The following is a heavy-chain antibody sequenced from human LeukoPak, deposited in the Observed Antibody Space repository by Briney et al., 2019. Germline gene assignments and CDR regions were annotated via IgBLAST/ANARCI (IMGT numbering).Heavy chain of an antibody. V-gene: IGHV3-53*01. CDR1: GFTVSSNY. D-gene: IGHD3-22*01. CDR2: IYSGGST. J-gene: IGHJ5*02. Sequence: GGSLRLSCAASGFTVSSNYMSWVRQAPGKGLEWVSVIYSGGSTYYPDSVKGRFTISRDNSKNTLYLQMNSLRAEDTAVYYCARDYYDSSGPNWFDPWGQGTLVTVSS. CDR3: ARDYYDSSGPNWFDP.